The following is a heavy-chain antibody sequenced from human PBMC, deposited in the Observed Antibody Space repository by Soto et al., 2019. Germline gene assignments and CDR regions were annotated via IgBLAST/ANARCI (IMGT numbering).Heavy chain of an antibody. D-gene: IGHD5-18*01. V-gene: IGHV3-30-3*01. CDR1: GFTFSSYA. Sequence: QRLSCAASGFTFSSYALHWARQAPGKGLEWVALISYDGSNKQYTDSVKGRYTISRDNSHNRLYLQTNSLRPEDTAVYYCARDRASRTFSYRFLYWGQGGQVTFSA. CDR3: ARDRASRTFSYRFLY. CDR2: ISYDGSNK. J-gene: IGHJ4*02.